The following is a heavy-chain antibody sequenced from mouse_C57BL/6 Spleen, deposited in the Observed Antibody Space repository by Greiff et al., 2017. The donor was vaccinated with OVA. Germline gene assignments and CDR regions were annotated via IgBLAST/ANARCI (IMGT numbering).Heavy chain of an antibody. Sequence: EVMLVESEGGLVQPGSSMKLSCTASGFTFSDYYMAWVRQVPEKGLEWVANINYDGSSTYYLDSLKSRFIISRDNAKNILSLQMSSLTSEDTDTYYCARPASSYWYFDVWGTGTTVTVSS. CDR2: INYDGSST. D-gene: IGHD1-1*01. CDR3: ARPASSYWYFDV. J-gene: IGHJ1*03. V-gene: IGHV5-16*01. CDR1: GFTFSDYY.